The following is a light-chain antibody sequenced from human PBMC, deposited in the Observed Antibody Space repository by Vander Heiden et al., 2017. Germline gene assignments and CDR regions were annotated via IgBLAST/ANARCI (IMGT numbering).Light chain of an antibody. J-gene: IGKJ2*01. Sequence: ELVLTQSPATLSLSPGERATLSRRASQSVYNHLPWYQQKPGQAPTLLIYDAANRAPGIPGKFSSSGSGTDVSIPISSLEPEDFAVYYCQQRRNWPLYTFGPGTKLEIK. CDR1: QSVYNH. V-gene: IGKV3-11*01. CDR2: DAA. CDR3: QQRRNWPLYT.